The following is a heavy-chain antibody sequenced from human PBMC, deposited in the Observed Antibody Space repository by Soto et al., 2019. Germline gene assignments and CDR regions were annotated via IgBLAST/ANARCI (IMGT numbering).Heavy chain of an antibody. Sequence: QVQMAQSGGEVKKLGASLKVSCKAFGYTFTNYGISWVRQAPGQGLEWMGWISPYNGHTNSAQKFQDRMSMTTDTSTATAYMELRSLRTDDTAVYYCARDHPFIVATMSIDLWGHGTRVSVSS. CDR3: ARDHPFIVATMSIDL. J-gene: IGHJ4*01. CDR1: GYTFTNYG. CDR2: ISPYNGHT. V-gene: IGHV1-18*01. D-gene: IGHD5-12*01.